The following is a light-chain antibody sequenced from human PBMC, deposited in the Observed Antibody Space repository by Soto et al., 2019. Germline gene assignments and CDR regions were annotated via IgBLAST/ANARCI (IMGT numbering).Light chain of an antibody. CDR1: QSVSSSY. V-gene: IGKV3-20*01. Sequence: EIVLTQSPGTLSLSPGERATLSCRASQSVSSSYLAWYQQRPGQAPSLLIYGASIRATGTPDRFSGSGSETDFTLTISRLEPEDFAVYYCQQYGSSPNTFGGGTKVEIK. J-gene: IGKJ4*01. CDR2: GAS. CDR3: QQYGSSPNT.